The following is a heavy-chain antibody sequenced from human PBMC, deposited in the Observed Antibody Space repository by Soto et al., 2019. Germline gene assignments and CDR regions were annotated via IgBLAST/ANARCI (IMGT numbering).Heavy chain of an antibody. Sequence: GGSLRLSCAASGFTFSNYWMHWVRQAPGKGLEWVSAISGSGGSTYYADSVKGRFTISRDNSKNSLYLQMNSLRAEDTAVYYCARVVFGSSSRWGQGTLVTVSS. CDR2: ISGSGGST. D-gene: IGHD6-6*01. V-gene: IGHV3-23*01. CDR3: ARVVFGSSSR. J-gene: IGHJ4*02. CDR1: GFTFSNYW.